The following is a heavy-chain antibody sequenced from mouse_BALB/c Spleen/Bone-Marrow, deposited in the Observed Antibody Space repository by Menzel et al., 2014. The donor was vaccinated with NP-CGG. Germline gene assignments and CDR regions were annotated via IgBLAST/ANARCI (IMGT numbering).Heavy chain of an antibody. D-gene: IGHD1-3*01. Sequence: QVQLQQPGAEFVKPGASVKLSCKASGYTFTTYWMHWVKQRPGQGLEWIGQIDPSAGYTNYGQKFKGKATLTVDTSSSTAYMQLSSWSSEDSAVYHGARVGYNNAWLPYWGQGTPVTVSA. CDR3: ARVGYNNAWLPY. CDR2: IDPSAGYT. J-gene: IGHJ3*01. V-gene: IGHV1-69*02. CDR1: GYTFTTYW.